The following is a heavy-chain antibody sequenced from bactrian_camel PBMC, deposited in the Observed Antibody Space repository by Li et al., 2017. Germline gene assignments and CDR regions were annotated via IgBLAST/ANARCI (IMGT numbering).Heavy chain of an antibody. CDR1: GYAHVSYC. J-gene: IGHJ4*01. Sequence: HVQLVESGGGSVQAGRSLRLSCAASGYAHVSYCMAWFRQAPGKEREGVAAIDRGGVTRYADSVKGRFTISIDNAKNTQYLQMNSLKPEDTAMYYCAATDSKTAWWLLRSRYNYWGQGTQVTVS. CDR2: IDRGGVT. CDR3: AATDSKTAWWLLRSRYNY. D-gene: IGHD2*01. V-gene: IGHV3S55*01.